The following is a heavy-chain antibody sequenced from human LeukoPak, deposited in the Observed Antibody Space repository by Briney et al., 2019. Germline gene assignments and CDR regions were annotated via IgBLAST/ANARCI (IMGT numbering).Heavy chain of an antibody. CDR1: GYTFTGYY. J-gene: IGHJ6*03. CDR2: INPNSGGT. D-gene: IGHD2-2*01. Sequence: GASVKVSCKASGYTFTGYYMHWVRQAPGQGLEWMGWINPNSGGTNYAQKFQGRVTMTRDTSISTAYMELSRLRSDDTAVYYCARDLRGYCSSTSCPRLGYYYMDVWGKGTTVTVSS. CDR3: ARDLRGYCSSTSCPRLGYYYMDV. V-gene: IGHV1-2*02.